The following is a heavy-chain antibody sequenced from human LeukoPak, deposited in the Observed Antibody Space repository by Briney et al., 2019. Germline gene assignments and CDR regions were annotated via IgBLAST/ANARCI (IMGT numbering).Heavy chain of an antibody. J-gene: IGHJ4*02. CDR2: INHTSGNT. Sequence: GSVKVSCKAYGYTFTPYYMHWVRQAPGQGLEWMGIINHTSGNTRYAQKFQGRVTMTRDTSTSTVYMELSSLTSEDTAVYYCARDQRGGRISWYSHFDFWGQGTLVTV. D-gene: IGHD6-13*01. CDR1: GYTFTPYY. CDR3: ARDQRGGRISWYSHFDF. V-gene: IGHV1-46*01.